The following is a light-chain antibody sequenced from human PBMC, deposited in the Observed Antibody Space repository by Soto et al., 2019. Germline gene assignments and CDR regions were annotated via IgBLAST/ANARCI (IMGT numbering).Light chain of an antibody. J-gene: IGLJ2*01. Sequence: SYELSQPPSVSVSPGQTATISCSGEKLGDYYAARYQQKPGQSPILVIYLDSKRPSGIPERFSGSASGNTATLTISGTQAMDEAHYYCQAWDDSTSVVFGGGTKVTVL. V-gene: IGLV3-1*01. CDR3: QAWDDSTSVV. CDR2: LDS. CDR1: KLGDYY.